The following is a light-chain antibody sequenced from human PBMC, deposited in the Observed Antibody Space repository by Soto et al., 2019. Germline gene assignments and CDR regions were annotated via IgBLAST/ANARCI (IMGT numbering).Light chain of an antibody. CDR2: TIN. J-gene: IGLJ1*01. CDR3: AAWDDSLNGHV. CDR1: SSNIGTSS. Sequence: QSVLTQPHSASGTPGQRVTISCSGSSSNIGTSSVHWFQQLPGTAPKLLISTINQRPSGVPERFSGSKSGTSASLAISGLQAEEEADYYCAAWDDSLNGHVFGTGTKLTVL. V-gene: IGLV1-44*01.